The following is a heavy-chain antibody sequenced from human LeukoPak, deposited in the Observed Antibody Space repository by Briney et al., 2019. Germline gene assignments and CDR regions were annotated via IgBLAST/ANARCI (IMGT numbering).Heavy chain of an antibody. J-gene: IGHJ3*02. CDR3: ASAIFVENAFDI. D-gene: IGHD3-3*01. Sequence: SETLSLTCTVSGGSISSYYWSWIRQPPGKGLEWIGYVYYSGSAHYNPSLKSRVTISVDTSKSQFSLKLSSVTAADTAVYYCASAIFVENAFDIWGQGTMVTVSS. CDR2: VYYSGSA. V-gene: IGHV4-59*01. CDR1: GGSISSYY.